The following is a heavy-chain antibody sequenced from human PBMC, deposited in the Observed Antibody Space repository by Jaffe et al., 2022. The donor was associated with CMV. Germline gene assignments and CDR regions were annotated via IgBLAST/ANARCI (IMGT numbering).Heavy chain of an antibody. CDR1: GFTFSNYG. V-gene: IGHV3-21*01. CDR2: ISTSGIYI. Sequence: DVQLVESGGGLVEPGDFLELTCAGSGFTFSNYGMNWVRQAPGKGLEWVSSISTSGIYIYYADSVRGRFTISRHNGRNSLFLQMNSLRVDDTAVYYCAREIMGTSSWDSYMDVWGKGTTVTVSS. J-gene: IGHJ6*03. CDR3: AREIMGTSSWDSYMDV. D-gene: IGHD6-13*01.